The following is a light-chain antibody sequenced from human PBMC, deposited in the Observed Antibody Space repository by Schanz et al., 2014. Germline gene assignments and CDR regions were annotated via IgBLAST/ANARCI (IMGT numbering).Light chain of an antibody. Sequence: QSALTQPASVSGSPGQSITISCTGTSSDVGGYHYVSWYQQYPGKAPKVMIFDVSNRPSGVSNRFSGSKSGNTASLTISGLQAEDEADYYCSSYTNGNALVVFGGGTKLTVL. V-gene: IGLV2-14*03. CDR3: SSYTNGNALVV. CDR2: DVS. J-gene: IGLJ2*01. CDR1: SSDVGGYHY.